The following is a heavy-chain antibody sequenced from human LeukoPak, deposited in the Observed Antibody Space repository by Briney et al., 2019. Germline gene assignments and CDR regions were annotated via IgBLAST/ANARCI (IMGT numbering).Heavy chain of an antibody. V-gene: IGHV3-21*01. Sequence: GGSLRLSCAASGFTFSSYSMNWVCQAPGQGLEWVSSISSSSSYIYYADSVKGRFTISRDNAKNSLYLQMNSLRAEDTAVYYCAKDPSGYSSGWYKDYWGQGTLVTVSS. J-gene: IGHJ4*02. D-gene: IGHD6-19*01. CDR2: ISSSSSYI. CDR3: AKDPSGYSSGWYKDY. CDR1: GFTFSSYS.